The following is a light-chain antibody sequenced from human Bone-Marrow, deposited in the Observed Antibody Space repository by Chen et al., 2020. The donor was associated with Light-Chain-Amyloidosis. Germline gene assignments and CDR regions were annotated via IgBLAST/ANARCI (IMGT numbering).Light chain of an antibody. Sequence: QSALTPPPSVSGSPGPSLTIPCTGTSSDVGGDNHVSWYQQHPDKAPKLMIYEVTNRPSWVPDRFSGSKSDNTASLTISGLQTEDEADYFCSSYTITNTLVFGSGTRVTVL. CDR3: SSYTITNTLV. J-gene: IGLJ1*01. CDR2: EVT. CDR1: SSDVGGDNH. V-gene: IGLV2-14*01.